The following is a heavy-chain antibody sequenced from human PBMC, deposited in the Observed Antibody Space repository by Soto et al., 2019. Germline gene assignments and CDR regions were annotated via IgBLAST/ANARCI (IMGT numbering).Heavy chain of an antibody. J-gene: IGHJ4*02. Sequence: QVQLVQSGAEVKKPESSVKVSCKATGGTFSTYAISWVRQAPGQGLEWMGGIIPMFGTANYAQRFQDRVTITADESTNTVYMELSSLRSEDTAVYFCASAIQLRLRRINNGHSDWGQGTLVTVSS. V-gene: IGHV1-69*12. CDR1: GGTFSTYA. D-gene: IGHD5-12*01. CDR3: ASAIQLRLRRINNGHSD. CDR2: IIPMFGTA.